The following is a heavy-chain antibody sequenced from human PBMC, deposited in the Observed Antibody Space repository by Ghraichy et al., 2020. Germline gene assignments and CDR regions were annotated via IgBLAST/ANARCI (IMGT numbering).Heavy chain of an antibody. Sequence: GGSLRLSCAASGFIFSDYYMTWIRQAPGRGLEWVSYISSSSGYPKSADSVKGRFTISRDNAKDTLYLQMNSLRADDSAVYYCASLIWDSGSYFIDYWGQGTLVAVSS. CDR1: GFIFSDYY. CDR3: ASLIWDSGSYFIDY. D-gene: IGHD3-10*01. V-gene: IGHV3-11*06. J-gene: IGHJ4*02. CDR2: ISSSSGYP.